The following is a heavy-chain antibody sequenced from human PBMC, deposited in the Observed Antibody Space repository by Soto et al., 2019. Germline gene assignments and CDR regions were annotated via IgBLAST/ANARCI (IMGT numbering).Heavy chain of an antibody. CDR2: INHSGST. D-gene: IGHD4-17*01. Sequence: SQTLSLTCAVFGGSFSGFYLSRIRQPPGKGLEWIGEINHSGSTNYNPSLKSRVTISVDTSKNQFSLKLSSVTAADTAVYYCASVTTVTHSFDPWGQGTLVTVSS. J-gene: IGHJ5*02. V-gene: IGHV4-34*01. CDR3: ASVTTVTHSFDP. CDR1: GGSFSGFY.